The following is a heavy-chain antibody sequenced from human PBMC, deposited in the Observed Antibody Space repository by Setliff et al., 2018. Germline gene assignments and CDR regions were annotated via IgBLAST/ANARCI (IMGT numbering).Heavy chain of an antibody. CDR3: TRGDTSTFWD. CDR1: GGSVSSDY. CDR2: MYDSGRT. D-gene: IGHD5-18*01. Sequence: SETLSLTCSVSGGSVSSDYWSWIRQPPGKGLEWIGYMYDSGRTNYNPSLKSRVTISVDRSKNQFSLNLNSVTAADTAIYYCTRGDTSTFWDWGQGTLVTVSS. J-gene: IGHJ4*02. V-gene: IGHV4-59*02.